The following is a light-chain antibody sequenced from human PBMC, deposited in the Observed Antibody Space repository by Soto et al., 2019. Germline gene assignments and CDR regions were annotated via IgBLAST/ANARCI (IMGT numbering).Light chain of an antibody. J-gene: IGLJ1*01. CDR2: EVS. CDR3: SSSTGSSTHV. V-gene: IGLV2-14*01. Sequence: QSVLTQPASVSGSPGQSITISCTGTSSDVGGYNYVSWYQQHPGKTPKLLIFEVSNRPSGVSNRFSGSKSGNTASLTISGLQAEDEADYYCSSSTGSSTHVFGTGTKVTVL. CDR1: SSDVGGYNY.